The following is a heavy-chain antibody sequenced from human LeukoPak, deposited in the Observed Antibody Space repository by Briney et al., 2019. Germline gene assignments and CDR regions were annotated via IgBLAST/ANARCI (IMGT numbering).Heavy chain of an antibody. V-gene: IGHV1-46*01. D-gene: IGHD3/OR15-3a*01. J-gene: IGHJ3*02. Sequence: ASVKVSCKAFGYTFTSNYMHWVRQAPGQGPEWMGVISPSGGSTTYAQKFQGRVTLTRDMSTSTDYLELSSLRSEDTAVYYCAADRGLGAFDIWGQGTMVTVSS. CDR1: GYTFTSNY. CDR3: AADRGLGAFDI. CDR2: ISPSGGST.